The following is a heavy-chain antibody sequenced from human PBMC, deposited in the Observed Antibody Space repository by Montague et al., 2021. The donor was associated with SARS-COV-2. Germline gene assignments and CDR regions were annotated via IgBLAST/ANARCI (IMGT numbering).Heavy chain of an antibody. D-gene: IGHD1-26*01. Sequence: SLRLSCAASGFTFSSYSMHWVRRAPGKGLEWVAVISYDGSNQYYADSVKGRFTISRDNSKNTLYLQMNSLRAEDTAVYYCARVFSGTYLDYCDYWGQGTLVAVSS. J-gene: IGHJ4*02. CDR3: ARVFSGTYLDYCDY. V-gene: IGHV3-30*04. CDR1: GFTFSSYS. CDR2: ISYDGSNQ.